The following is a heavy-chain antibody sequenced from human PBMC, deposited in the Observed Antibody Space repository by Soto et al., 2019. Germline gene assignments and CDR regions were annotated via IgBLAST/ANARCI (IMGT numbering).Heavy chain of an antibody. CDR2: IIPILGIA. CDR3: ASDTFYCSGGSCYGGYFQH. J-gene: IGHJ1*01. CDR1: GGTFSSYT. Sequence: EASVKVSCKASGGTFSSYTISWVRQAPGQGLEWMGRIIPILGIANYAQKFQGRVTITADKSTSTAYMELSSLRSEDTAVYYCASDTFYCSGGSCYGGYFQHWGQGTLVTVSS. V-gene: IGHV1-69*02. D-gene: IGHD2-15*01.